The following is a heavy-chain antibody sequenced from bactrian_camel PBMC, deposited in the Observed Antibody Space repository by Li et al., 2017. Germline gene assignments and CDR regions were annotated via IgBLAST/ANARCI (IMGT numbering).Heavy chain of an antibody. Sequence: VQLVESGGGSVQSGGSLRLSCAASGRKISDYHMGWFRQIPGKEREGVAVSDRDGGATYADSVKGRFTISQDNAKNTLYLQMNSLKTEDTAVYYCAPRIFDAWTGGSGAAGYWGQGTQVTVS. CDR3: APRIFDAWTGGSGAAGY. V-gene: IGHV3S53*01. CDR2: SDRDGGA. J-gene: IGHJ6*01. D-gene: IGHD6*01. CDR1: GRKISDYH.